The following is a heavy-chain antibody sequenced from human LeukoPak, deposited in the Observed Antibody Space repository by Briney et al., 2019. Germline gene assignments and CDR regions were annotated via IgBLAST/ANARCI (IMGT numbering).Heavy chain of an antibody. Sequence: GGSLRLFCAASGFNFSNYSMKWVRQAPGKGLEWVSSISSSSSFIYYTDSVRGRFTISRDNAKNSLYLQMNTLRAEDTAVYYCAKAKQWLDDAFDIWGQGTMVTVSS. CDR1: GFNFSNYS. V-gene: IGHV3-21*01. J-gene: IGHJ3*02. CDR3: AKAKQWLDDAFDI. CDR2: ISSSSSFI. D-gene: IGHD6-19*01.